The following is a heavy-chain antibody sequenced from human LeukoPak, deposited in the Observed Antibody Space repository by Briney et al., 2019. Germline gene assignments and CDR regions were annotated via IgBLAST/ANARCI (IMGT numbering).Heavy chain of an antibody. D-gene: IGHD1-26*01. J-gene: IGHJ5*02. CDR2: LIPIFGTA. Sequence: ASVTVSRKASGGTFSSYAISWVRQAPGQGLEWMGGLIPIFGTANYAQKFQGRVTITTDESTSTAYMELSSLRSEDTAVYYCARSRSSGSYYLSPHNWFDPWGQGTLVTVSS. V-gene: IGHV1-69*05. CDR3: ARSRSSGSYYLSPHNWFDP. CDR1: GGTFSSYA.